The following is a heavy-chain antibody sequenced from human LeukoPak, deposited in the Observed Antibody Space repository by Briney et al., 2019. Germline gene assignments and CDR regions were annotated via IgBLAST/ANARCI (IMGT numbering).Heavy chain of an antibody. J-gene: IGHJ6*03. CDR3: AKTAHYGSGSYAGYYYYMDV. V-gene: IGHV3-33*06. Sequence: GGSLRLSCAASGYTFSSYGMDWVRQAPGKGLEWVAVIWYDGSNKYYADSVKGRFTISRDNSKNTLYLQMNSLRAEDTAVYYCAKTAHYGSGSYAGYYYYMDVWGKGTTVTVSS. CDR2: IWYDGSNK. CDR1: GYTFSSYG. D-gene: IGHD3-10*01.